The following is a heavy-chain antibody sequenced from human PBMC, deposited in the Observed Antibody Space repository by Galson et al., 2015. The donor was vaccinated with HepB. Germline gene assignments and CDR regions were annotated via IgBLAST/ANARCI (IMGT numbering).Heavy chain of an antibody. CDR1: RFIFRDYW. D-gene: IGHD3-16*01. CDR3: VRELAFGCGSYSH. Sequence: SLRLSCAASRFIFRDYWMHWVRQAPGQGLTWVSYINFDGTTTKYADSVKGRFTTSRENAENTLYLQMNSLRAEDTGVYYCVRELAFGCGSYSHWGQGTLVTVSS. CDR2: INFDGTTT. V-gene: IGHV3-74*01. J-gene: IGHJ4*02.